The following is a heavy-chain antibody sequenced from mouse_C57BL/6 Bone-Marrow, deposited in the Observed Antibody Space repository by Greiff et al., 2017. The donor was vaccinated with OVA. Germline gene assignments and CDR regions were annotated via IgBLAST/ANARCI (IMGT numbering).Heavy chain of an antibody. CDR3: TRAQLGGGLAY. CDR1: GFTFSSYA. V-gene: IGHV5-9-1*02. D-gene: IGHD4-1*02. Sequence: EVMLVESGEGLVKPGGSLKLSCAASGFTFSSYAMSWVRQTPEKRLEWVAYISSGGDYIYYADTVKGRFTISRDNARNTLYLQMSSLKSEDTAMDYCTRAQLGGGLAYWGQGTLVTVSA. CDR2: ISSGGDYI. J-gene: IGHJ3*01.